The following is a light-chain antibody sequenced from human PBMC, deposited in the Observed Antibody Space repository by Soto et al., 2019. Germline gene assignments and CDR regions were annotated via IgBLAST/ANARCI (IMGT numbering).Light chain of an antibody. V-gene: IGKV3-11*01. J-gene: IGKJ5*01. CDR2: AAS. Sequence: EIVLTQSPATLSLSPGERATLSCRSSQSVSAYLAWYQQEPGQAPRLLIYAASNRATDIPARFSGSGSGTDFTLTISSLEPEDFAVYYCQRRTNWPPAISFGQGTLLEI. CDR1: QSVSAY. CDR3: QRRTNWPPAIS.